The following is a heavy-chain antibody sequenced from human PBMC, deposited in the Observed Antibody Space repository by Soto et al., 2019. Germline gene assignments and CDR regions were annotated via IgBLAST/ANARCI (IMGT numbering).Heavy chain of an antibody. Sequence: QVQLVQSGAEVKKPGASVKVSCKASGYTFTSYAMHWVRQAPGQRLEWMGWINAGNDNTKYSQKFQGRVTITRDTSASTAYMELSSLRSEDTAVYYCARDIGGPDDAFDIWGQGTMVTVSS. CDR2: INAGNDNT. CDR1: GYTFTSYA. D-gene: IGHD3-10*01. V-gene: IGHV1-3*01. J-gene: IGHJ3*02. CDR3: ARDIGGPDDAFDI.